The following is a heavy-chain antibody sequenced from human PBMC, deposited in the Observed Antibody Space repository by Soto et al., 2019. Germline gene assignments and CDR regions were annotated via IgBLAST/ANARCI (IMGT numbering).Heavy chain of an antibody. CDR2: IYY. D-gene: IGHD3-16*01. Sequence: SETLSLTCTVSGGSISSYYWSWIRQPPGKGLEWIGYIYYNPSLKSRVTISVDTSKNQFSLKLSSVTAADTAVYYCARQWGDYVCDYWGQGTLVTVSS. CDR1: GGSISSYY. CDR3: ARQWGDYVCDY. V-gene: IGHV4-59*08. J-gene: IGHJ4*02.